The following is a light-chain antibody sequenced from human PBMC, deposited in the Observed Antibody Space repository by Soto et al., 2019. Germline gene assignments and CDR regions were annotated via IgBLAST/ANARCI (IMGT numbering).Light chain of an antibody. CDR2: GAS. V-gene: IGKV3-15*01. CDR1: QSVDNN. Sequence: ETVLTQSPATLSVSPGERATLSCRASQSVDNNLAWYQQKPGQAPRLLIYGASTRATGIPTRISGSGSGTEFTLTISSLQSEDFAVYYCQQYNSWPLTFGGGTKVDIK. CDR3: QQYNSWPLT. J-gene: IGKJ4*01.